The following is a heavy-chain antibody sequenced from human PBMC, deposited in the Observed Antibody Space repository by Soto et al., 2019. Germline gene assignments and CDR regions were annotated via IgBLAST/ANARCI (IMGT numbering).Heavy chain of an antibody. CDR2: ISWDGEK. D-gene: IGHD3-9*01. J-gene: IGHJ4*02. V-gene: IGHV2-5*02. Sequence: QITLKESGPTLVKPTQTLTLTCTLSGFSLNTPGVGVGWIRQPPGKALEWLALISWDGEKRYSPSLKSRLTITKDTSENQVVLTMTNMDPVDTATYYCAHRRGDRLTGHYYFDYWGQGTLVTVSS. CDR3: AHRRGDRLTGHYYFDY. CDR1: GFSLNTPGVG.